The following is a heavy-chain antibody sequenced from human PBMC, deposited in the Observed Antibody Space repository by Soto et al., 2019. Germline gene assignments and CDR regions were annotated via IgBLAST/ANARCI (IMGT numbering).Heavy chain of an antibody. CDR1: GYTFTGYG. V-gene: IGHV1-18*01. Sequence: SVKVSNKAAGYTFTGYGISLVRQAPGQGLEWMGWISAYNGNTNYAQKLQGRVTMTTDTSTSTAYMELRSLGSDDTAVYYCARWHYYDSSGPAHWGQGTLVSLSS. D-gene: IGHD3-22*01. J-gene: IGHJ4*02. CDR3: ARWHYYDSSGPAH. CDR2: ISAYNGNT.